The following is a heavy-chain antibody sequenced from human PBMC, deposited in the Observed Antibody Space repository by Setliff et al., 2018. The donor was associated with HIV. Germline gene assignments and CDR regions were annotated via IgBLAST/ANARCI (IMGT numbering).Heavy chain of an antibody. CDR3: AKDGWGYDYVGAYYFDY. CDR1: GFTFDDYT. D-gene: IGHD5-12*01. CDR2: ISWDGDMT. V-gene: IGHV3-43*01. J-gene: IGHJ4*02. Sequence: GGSLRLSCAASGFTFDDYTMHWVRQAPGKGLEWVSLISWDGDMTYYAESGKGLFTISRDNSKNSLYLQMNSLTTEDTGLYYCAKDGWGYDYVGAYYFDYWGQGTPVTVSS.